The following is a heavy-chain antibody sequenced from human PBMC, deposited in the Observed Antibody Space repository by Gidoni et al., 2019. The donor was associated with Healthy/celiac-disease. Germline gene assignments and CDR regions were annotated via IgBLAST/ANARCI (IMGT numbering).Heavy chain of an antibody. CDR1: GGTFSSYA. D-gene: IGHD6-6*01. Sequence: QVQLVQSGAEVKKPGSSVQVSCTASGGTFSSYAISWVRQAPGQGLEWMGRIIPILGIANYAQKFQGRVTITADKSTSTAYMELSSLRSEDTAVYYCACPTSESIALRHGAFDIWGQGTMVTVSS. J-gene: IGHJ3*02. CDR3: ACPTSESIALRHGAFDI. CDR2: IIPILGIA. V-gene: IGHV1-69*04.